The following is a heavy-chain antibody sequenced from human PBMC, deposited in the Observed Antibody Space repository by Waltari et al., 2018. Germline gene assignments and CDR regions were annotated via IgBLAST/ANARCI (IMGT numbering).Heavy chain of an antibody. CDR2: ISGYKGNT. D-gene: IGHD1-26*01. CDR1: GYTFSSYG. Sequence: QVHLVQSGAEVRKPGASVKVSCRASGYTFSSYGLSWVRQAPGQGLEWMGWISGYKGNTNYAQKVQGRVTMTTDTSTSTAYMELRSLRSDDTAVYYCARGTEYSGRSGLGMDYWGQGTLVTVSS. CDR3: ARGTEYSGRSGLGMDY. J-gene: IGHJ4*02. V-gene: IGHV1-18*01.